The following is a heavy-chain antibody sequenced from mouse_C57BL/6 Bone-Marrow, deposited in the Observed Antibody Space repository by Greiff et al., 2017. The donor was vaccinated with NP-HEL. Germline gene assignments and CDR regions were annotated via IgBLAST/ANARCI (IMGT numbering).Heavy chain of an antibody. D-gene: IGHD1-1*01. CDR1: GYTFTDYY. Sequence: QVQLQQSGPELVKPGASVKISCKASGYTFTDYYINWVKQRPGQGLEWIGWIFPGSGSTYYNEKFKGKATLTVDKSSSTAYMLLSSLTSEDSAVSFCAREGVWGYYGWFAYWGQGTLVTVSA. CDR3: AREGVWGYYGWFAY. J-gene: IGHJ3*01. CDR2: IFPGSGST. V-gene: IGHV1-75*01.